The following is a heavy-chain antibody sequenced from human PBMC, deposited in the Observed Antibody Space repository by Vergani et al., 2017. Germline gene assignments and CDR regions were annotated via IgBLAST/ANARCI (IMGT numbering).Heavy chain of an antibody. CDR1: GYTFTGYY. CDR3: ARDLDNYDSSGYLLHRWFDT. J-gene: IGHJ5*02. D-gene: IGHD3-22*01. V-gene: IGHV1-2*02. CDR2: INPNSGGT. Sequence: QVQLVQSGAEVKKPGASVKVSCKASGYTFTGYYIHWVRQAPGQGLEWMGWINPNSGGTNYAQKFQGRVTMSRDTSIRTAYMELSRLRSDDTAVYYCARDLDNYDSSGYLLHRWFDTWGQGTLVTVSS.